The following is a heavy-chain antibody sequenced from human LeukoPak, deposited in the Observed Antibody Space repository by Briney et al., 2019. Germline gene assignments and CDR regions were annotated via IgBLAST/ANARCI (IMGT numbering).Heavy chain of an antibody. J-gene: IGHJ4*02. CDR1: GFTVSSNY. D-gene: IGHD6-19*01. CDR2: IYSGDST. CDR3: ARGAIIAVAGPIDY. V-gene: IGHV3-53*01. Sequence: GGSPRLSCAASGFTVSSNYMTWVRQAPGKGLEWVSVIYSGDSTYYADSVKGRFTISRDTSKNTLYLQMNSLRAEDTAVYYCARGAIIAVAGPIDYWGQGTLVTVSS.